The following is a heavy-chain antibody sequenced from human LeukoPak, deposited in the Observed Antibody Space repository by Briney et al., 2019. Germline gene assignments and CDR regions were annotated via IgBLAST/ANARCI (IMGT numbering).Heavy chain of an antibody. V-gene: IGHV3-53*01. CDR1: GFAVSSDS. CDR3: ARGQGEGFDF. Sequence: GGSLTLSCAVSGFAVSSDSMTWVRQGPGKGLEWVSIIYTGGSTYYADSVKGRFTNSRDNSQNTLYLQMNSLRVEDTAVYYCARGQGEGFDFWGQGTLVTVSS. J-gene: IGHJ4*02. CDR2: IYTGGST. D-gene: IGHD3-16*01.